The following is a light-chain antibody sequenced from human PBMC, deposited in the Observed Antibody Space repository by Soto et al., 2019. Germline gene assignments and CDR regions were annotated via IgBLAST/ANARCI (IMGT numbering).Light chain of an antibody. CDR3: RSYTSSSTLEV. CDR1: SSDVGGYNY. Sequence: QSALTQPASVSGSPGQSITISCTGTSSDVGGYNYVSWYQQHPGKAPKLMIYDVSNRPSGVSNRFSCSKSGNTASLTISGLQAEDDADDYCRSYTSSSTLEVFGGGTKVTVL. CDR2: DVS. J-gene: IGLJ2*01. V-gene: IGLV2-14*01.